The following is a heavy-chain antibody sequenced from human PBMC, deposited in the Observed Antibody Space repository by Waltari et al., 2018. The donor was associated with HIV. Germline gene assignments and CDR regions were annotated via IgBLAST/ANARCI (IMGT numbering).Heavy chain of an antibody. CDR2: IKSKNDGGTI. CDR3: VTDAVAVPLDTAY. Sequence: EVHLVESGGGLVKPGGSLRVSCTVSGFTFIHAWMSWVRQAPGKGLGWLGRIKSKNDGGTIDYAAPVKDRFTILRDDSKHTLYLEMSSLKIEDTGIYYCVTDAVAVPLDTAYWGQGTLVTVSS. V-gene: IGHV3-15*01. J-gene: IGHJ4*02. D-gene: IGHD2-21*01. CDR1: GFTFIHAW.